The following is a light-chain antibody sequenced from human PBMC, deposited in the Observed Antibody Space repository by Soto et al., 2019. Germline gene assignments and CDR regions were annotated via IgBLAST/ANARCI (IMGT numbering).Light chain of an antibody. V-gene: IGKV3-11*01. Sequence: ETILTQSPATLSLSPGEGATLSCRASQSVGSSLAWYQQKPGQAPRLLIYAASIRATGIPARFSGSGSGTXXXXXXXXXXXXXXAIYYCQQRSNWPGAFGQGTKLEIK. J-gene: IGKJ2*01. CDR2: AAS. CDR3: QQRSNWPGA. CDR1: QSVGSS.